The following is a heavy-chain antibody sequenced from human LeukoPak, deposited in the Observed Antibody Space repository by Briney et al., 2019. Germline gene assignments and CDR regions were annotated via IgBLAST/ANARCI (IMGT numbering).Heavy chain of an antibody. J-gene: IGHJ3*02. CDR1: GGSISSSSYY. CDR2: IYYSGST. D-gene: IGHD3-22*01. Sequence: SETLSLTCTVSGGSISSSSYYWGWIRQPPGKGLEWIGSIYYSGSTYYNPSLKSRVTISVDTSKNQFSLKLSSVTAADTAVYYCASRKKTYYYDSSGYLDAFDIWGQGTMVTVSS. CDR3: ASRKKTYYYDSSGYLDAFDI. V-gene: IGHV4-39*07.